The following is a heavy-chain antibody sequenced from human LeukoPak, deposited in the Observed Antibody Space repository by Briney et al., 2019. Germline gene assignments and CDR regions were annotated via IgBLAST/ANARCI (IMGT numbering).Heavy chain of an antibody. Sequence: ASVKVSCKASGGTFSSYAISWVRQAPGQGLEWMGRIIPILGIANYAQKFQGRVTITADKSTSTAYMELSSLRSEDTAVYYCAGSTSNSSGWSDFLADYWGQGTLVTVSS. CDR3: AGSTSNSSGWSDFLADY. CDR2: IIPILGIA. D-gene: IGHD6-19*01. CDR1: GGTFSSYA. V-gene: IGHV1-69*04. J-gene: IGHJ4*02.